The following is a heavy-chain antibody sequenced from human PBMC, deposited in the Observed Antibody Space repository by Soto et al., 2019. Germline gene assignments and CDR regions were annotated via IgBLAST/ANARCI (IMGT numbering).Heavy chain of an antibody. CDR2: IKQDGSEK. J-gene: IGHJ2*01. Sequence: EVQLVESGGGLVQPGGSLRLSCAASGFTFSSYWMSWVRQAPGKGLEWVANIKQDGSEKYYVDSVKGRFTISRDNAKNSLYLQMNSLRAEDTAVYYGARGDYGDYGSFDLWGRGTLVTVSS. CDR3: ARGDYGDYGSFDL. V-gene: IGHV3-7*04. D-gene: IGHD4-17*01. CDR1: GFTFSSYW.